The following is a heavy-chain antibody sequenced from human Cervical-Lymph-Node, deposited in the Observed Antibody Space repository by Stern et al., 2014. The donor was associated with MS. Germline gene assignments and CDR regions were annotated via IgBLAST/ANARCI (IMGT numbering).Heavy chain of an antibody. D-gene: IGHD5-18*01. CDR3: ARQSGGSTYVL. J-gene: IGHJ4*02. CDR2: ISPGDSDI. V-gene: IGHV5-51*01. Sequence: MQLVQSGAEVKKPGESLKISCQGSGYIFINYWIGWVRQMPGKGLEWMGIISPGDSDIRYSPSLRGQVTISADKSISTVYLQWTSLQASDTAIYYCARQSGGSTYVLWGQGTLVTVSS. CDR1: GYIFINYW.